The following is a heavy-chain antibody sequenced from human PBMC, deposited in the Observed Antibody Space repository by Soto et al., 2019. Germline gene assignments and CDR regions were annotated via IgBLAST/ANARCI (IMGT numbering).Heavy chain of an antibody. Sequence: LRLSCAASGFTFSSYSMNWVRQAPGKGLEWVSSISSSSSYIYYADSVKGRFTISRDNAKNSLYLQMNSLRAEDTAVYYCARDREWLGNFDYWGQGTLVTVSS. CDR1: GFTFSSYS. V-gene: IGHV3-21*01. D-gene: IGHD6-19*01. J-gene: IGHJ4*02. CDR3: ARDREWLGNFDY. CDR2: ISSSSSYI.